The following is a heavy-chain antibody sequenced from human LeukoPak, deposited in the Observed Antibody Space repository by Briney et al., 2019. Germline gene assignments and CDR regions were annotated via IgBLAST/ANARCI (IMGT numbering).Heavy chain of an antibody. Sequence: GRSLRLSCAASGFTFSSYGMHWVRQAPGKGLEWVAVISYDGSNKYYADSVKGRFTISRDNSKNTLYLQMNSLRAEDTAVYYCAESIGYCSSTSCLYFDYWGQGTLVTVSS. J-gene: IGHJ4*02. CDR3: AESIGYCSSTSCLYFDY. D-gene: IGHD2-2*01. CDR1: GFTFSSYG. V-gene: IGHV3-30*03. CDR2: ISYDGSNK.